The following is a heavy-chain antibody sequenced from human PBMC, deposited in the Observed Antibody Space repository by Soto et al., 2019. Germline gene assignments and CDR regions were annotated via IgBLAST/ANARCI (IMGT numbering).Heavy chain of an antibody. CDR2: IFDSGNA. V-gene: IGHV4-59*08. J-gene: IGHJ4*02. CDR3: ARHRRTTVAKFYFDN. D-gene: IGHD4-4*01. CDR1: GGSINSYC. Sequence: QVQLQESGPGLVKPSETLSLTCTVPGGSINSYCWSWIRQPPGKGLEWIAYIFDSGNANYNPSLNSRVTISVDTSKNQFSLTLTSVTAADTAVYYCARHRRTTVAKFYFDNWGQGALVTVSS.